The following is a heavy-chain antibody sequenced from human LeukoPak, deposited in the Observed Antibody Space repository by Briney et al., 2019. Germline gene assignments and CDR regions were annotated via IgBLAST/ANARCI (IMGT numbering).Heavy chain of an antibody. CDR3: ARVGSRGSGSYYSDY. D-gene: IGHD3-10*01. J-gene: IGHJ4*02. V-gene: IGHV4-39*07. Sequence: SETLSLTCGVSGGSIISSSYYWGWIRQPPGKGLEWIASMFYSGNTYYNPSLKSRVTISVDTSKNQFSLKLSSVTAADTAVYYCARVGSRGSGSYYSDYWGQGTLVTVSS. CDR2: MFYSGNT. CDR1: GGSIISSSYY.